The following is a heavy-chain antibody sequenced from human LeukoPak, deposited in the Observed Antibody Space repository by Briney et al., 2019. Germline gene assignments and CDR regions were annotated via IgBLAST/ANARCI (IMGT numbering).Heavy chain of an antibody. Sequence: ASVKVSCMVSGYTLTELSMHWVRQAPGKGLEWMGGFDPEDGETIYAQKFQGRVTMTEDTSTDTAYMELSSLRSEDTAVYYCAFSGGSGSYTWFDPWGQGTLVTVSS. V-gene: IGHV1-24*01. D-gene: IGHD3-10*01. CDR2: FDPEDGET. J-gene: IGHJ5*02. CDR1: GYTLTELS. CDR3: AFSGGSGSYTWFDP.